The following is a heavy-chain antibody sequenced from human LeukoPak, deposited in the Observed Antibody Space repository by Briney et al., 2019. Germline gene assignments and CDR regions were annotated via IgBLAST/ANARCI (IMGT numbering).Heavy chain of an antibody. Sequence: RASVKVSCKAPGYTFTSYDINWVRQATGQGLEWMGWMNPNSGNTGYAQKFQGRVTMTRNTSISTAYMELSSLRSEDTAVYYCARVSIYYGSGDYYYGMDVWGQGTTVTVSS. CDR2: MNPNSGNT. CDR1: GYTFTSYD. J-gene: IGHJ6*02. D-gene: IGHD3-10*01. V-gene: IGHV1-8*01. CDR3: ARVSIYYGSGDYYYGMDV.